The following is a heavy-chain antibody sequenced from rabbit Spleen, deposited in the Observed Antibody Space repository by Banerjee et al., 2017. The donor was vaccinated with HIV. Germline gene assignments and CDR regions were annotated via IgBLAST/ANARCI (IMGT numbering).Heavy chain of an antibody. CDR3: AKSDAIGYGYSHLAL. CDR2: IDAGSSGRT. CDR1: GIDFSSSYY. J-gene: IGHJ4*01. D-gene: IGHD6-1*01. Sequence: QSLEESGGDLVQPGASLTLTCTASGIDFSSSYYMCWVRQAPGKGLEWIACIDAGSSGRTWYASWAKGRFTISKTSSTTVTLQMTSLTAADTATYFCAKSDAIGYGYSHLALWGPGPLVTVS. V-gene: IGHV1S40*01.